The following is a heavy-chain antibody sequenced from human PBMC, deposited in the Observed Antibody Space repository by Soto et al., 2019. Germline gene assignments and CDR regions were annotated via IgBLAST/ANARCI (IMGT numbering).Heavy chain of an antibody. CDR2: IKYDGAEK. V-gene: IGHV3-7*05. CDR1: GFTFSDYW. J-gene: IGHJ4*02. D-gene: IGHD3-10*01. CDR3: ARDGVAPGLYFDH. Sequence: GGSLRLSCAASGFTFSDYWMNWVRQAPGKGLEWVASIKYDGAEKTYVDSVKGRFTISRDNPKNSVYLQMASLRAEDSAVYYCARDGVAPGLYFDHWGQGTPVTVSS.